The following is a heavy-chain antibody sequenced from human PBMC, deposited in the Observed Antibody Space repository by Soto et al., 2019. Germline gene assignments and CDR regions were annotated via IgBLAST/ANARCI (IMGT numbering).Heavy chain of an antibody. CDR3: AKDLIEGVRYNWCDP. D-gene: IGHD2-8*01. Sequence: PGGSLRLSCAASGFKFSTYGMLWVRQAPGKGLESVAVISYDGSNKYYADSVKGRFTISRDNSKNTLYMQMNSLRAEDTAVYYCAKDLIEGVRYNWCDPWGQGTLVTVSS. J-gene: IGHJ5*02. CDR1: GFKFSTYG. CDR2: ISYDGSNK. V-gene: IGHV3-30*18.